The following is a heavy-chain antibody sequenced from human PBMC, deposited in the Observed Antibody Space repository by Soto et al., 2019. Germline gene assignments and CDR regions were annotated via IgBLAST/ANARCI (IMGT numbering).Heavy chain of an antibody. V-gene: IGHV1-69*04. J-gene: IGHJ4*02. CDR2: IIPILGIA. CDR1: GGTFSSYT. Sequence: SVKVSCKASGGTFSSYTISWVRQAPGQGLEWMGRIIPILGIANYAQKFQGRVTITEDTSTGTAYMELSSLRSEDTAVYYCATDLRPRSGWYKTEIDYWGQGTLVTVSS. D-gene: IGHD6-19*01. CDR3: ATDLRPRSGWYKTEIDY.